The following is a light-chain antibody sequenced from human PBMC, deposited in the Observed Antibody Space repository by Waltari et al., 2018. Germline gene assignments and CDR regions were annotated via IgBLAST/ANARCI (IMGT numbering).Light chain of an antibody. CDR2: KDT. Sequence: SSELTHPHALAGSPGRTARSNCSGDALPRQFASWYQQKPGQAPVIVIYKDTGRPSEIPDRFSGSRSRPTVTLTPSAVHAEDDAEYYCKSADDSGTYKFFGGDTPLTVL. V-gene: IGLV3-25*03. CDR1: ALPRQF. CDR3: KSADDSGTYKF. J-gene: IGLJ7*01.